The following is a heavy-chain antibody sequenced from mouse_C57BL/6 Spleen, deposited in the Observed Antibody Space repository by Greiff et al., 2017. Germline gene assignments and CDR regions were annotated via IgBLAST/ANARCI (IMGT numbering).Heavy chain of an antibody. CDR1: GYSFTGYY. D-gene: IGHD2-1*01. CDR2: INPSTGGT. V-gene: IGHV1-42*01. Sequence: VQLQQSGPELVKPGASVKISCKASGYSFTGYYMNWVKQSPEKSLEWIGEINPSTGGTTYNQKFKAKATLTVDKSSSTAYMQLKSLTSEDSAVYYCARSGLYYGNYFDYWGQGTTLTVSS. J-gene: IGHJ2*01. CDR3: ARSGLYYGNYFDY.